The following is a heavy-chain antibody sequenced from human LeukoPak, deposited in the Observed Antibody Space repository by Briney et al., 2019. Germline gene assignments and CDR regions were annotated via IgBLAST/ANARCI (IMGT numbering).Heavy chain of an antibody. CDR2: ISAYNGNT. CDR1: GYTFTSYG. V-gene: IGHV1-18*01. D-gene: IGHD4-17*01. Sequence: ASVKVSCKASGYTFTSYGISWVRQAPGQGLEWMGWISAYNGNTNYAQKLQGRVTMTTDTSTSTAYMELRSLRSDDTAVYYCARDGATPAVTWLFDYWGQGTLVTVSS. J-gene: IGHJ4*02. CDR3: ARDGATPAVTWLFDY.